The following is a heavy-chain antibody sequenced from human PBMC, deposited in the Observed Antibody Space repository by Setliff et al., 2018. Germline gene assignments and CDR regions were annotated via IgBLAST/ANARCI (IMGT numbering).Heavy chain of an antibody. V-gene: IGHV3-73*01. D-gene: IGHD5-18*01. CDR1: GGSISSYY. Sequence: LSLTCTVSGGSISSYYWSWIRQPAGKGLEWIGRIRGRTDNYATAYAASVRGRFTISRDDSKNTAYLQMNSLKTEDTAVYYCTFARDGYDVFDIWGQGTMVTV. CDR3: TFARDGYDVFDI. CDR2: IRGRTDNYAT. J-gene: IGHJ3*02.